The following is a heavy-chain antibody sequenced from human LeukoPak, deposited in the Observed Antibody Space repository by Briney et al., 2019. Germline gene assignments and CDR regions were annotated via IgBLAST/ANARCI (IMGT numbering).Heavy chain of an antibody. CDR2: IYYSGST. CDR3: ARSIRGYSSGWYYFDY. V-gene: IGHV4-39*07. Sequence: PSETLSLTCTVSGGSISSSNYYWGWIRQPPGKGLEWIGSIYYSGSTYYNPSLKSRVTILVDTSKNHFSLKLNSLTAADTAVYYCARSIRGYSSGWYYFDYWGQGTLITVSS. D-gene: IGHD6-19*01. CDR1: GGSISSSNYY. J-gene: IGHJ4*02.